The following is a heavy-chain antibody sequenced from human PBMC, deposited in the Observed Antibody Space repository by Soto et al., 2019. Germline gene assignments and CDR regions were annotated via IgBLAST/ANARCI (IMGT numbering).Heavy chain of an antibody. CDR2: IYYSGNT. Sequence: SETLSLTCTVSGGSIRSGGYYWSWVRQDPRRGLEWIGNIYYSGNTYYNPSLKSRLTISVDTSKNQFSLNLSSVTAADTAVYYCARDRLMATAGTARHYFGLDVWGQGTTVTVSS. J-gene: IGHJ6*02. CDR3: ARDRLMATAGTARHYFGLDV. D-gene: IGHD5-18*01. V-gene: IGHV4-31*03. CDR1: GGSIRSGGYY.